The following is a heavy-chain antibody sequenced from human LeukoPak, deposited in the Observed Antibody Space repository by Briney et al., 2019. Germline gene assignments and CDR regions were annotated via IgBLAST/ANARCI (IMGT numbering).Heavy chain of an antibody. V-gene: IGHV3-7*03. CDR3: ASMVHYDYVWGGYYFDY. CDR1: GFTFSSYW. D-gene: IGHD3-16*01. CDR2: IKQDGSEK. Sequence: GGSLRLSCAASGFTFSSYWMSWVRQAPGKGLEWVAHIKQDGSEKYYVDSVKGRFTISRDNAKNSLYLQMNSLRAEDTAVYYCASMVHYDYVWGGYYFDYWGQGTLVTVSS. J-gene: IGHJ4*02.